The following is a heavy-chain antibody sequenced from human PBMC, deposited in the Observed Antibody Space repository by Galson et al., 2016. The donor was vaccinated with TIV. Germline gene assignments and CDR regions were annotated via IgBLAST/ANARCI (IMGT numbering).Heavy chain of an antibody. CDR3: AKTQVDIVVAPAATLGYYFDY. J-gene: IGHJ4*02. CDR1: GFTFNTNT. V-gene: IGHV3-23*01. Sequence: SLRLSCAASGFTFNTNTMSWIRQAPGKGLEWVSTSSGSGDTIYYADSVKGRFTISRDNSKGTLYLQMSSLRVDDTAIYYCAKTQVDIVVAPAATLGYYFDYWGQGTLVTVSS. CDR2: SSGSGDTI. D-gene: IGHD2-2*01.